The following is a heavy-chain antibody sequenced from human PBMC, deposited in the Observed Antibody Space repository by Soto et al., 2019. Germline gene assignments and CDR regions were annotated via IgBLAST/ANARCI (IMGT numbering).Heavy chain of an antibody. CDR1: GGSFSGYY. Sequence: SETLSLTCAVYGGSFSGYYWSWIRQPPGKGLEWIGEINHSGSTNYNPSLKSRVTISVETSKNQFSLKLSSVTAADTAVYYCAKELRRSPYYYYMDVWGKGTTVTVSS. J-gene: IGHJ6*03. D-gene: IGHD1-26*01. CDR2: INHSGST. CDR3: AKELRRSPYYYYMDV. V-gene: IGHV4-34*01.